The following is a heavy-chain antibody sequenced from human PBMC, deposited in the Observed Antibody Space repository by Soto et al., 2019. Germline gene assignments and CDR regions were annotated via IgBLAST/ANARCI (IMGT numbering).Heavy chain of an antibody. CDR1: GFTFSSYS. CDR3: ARAGKYCTNGVCYTRWFDP. CDR2: ISSSSSYI. Sequence: GGSLRLSCAASGFTFSSYSMNWVRQAPGKGLEWVSSISSSSSYIYYADSVKGRFTISRDNAKNSLYLQMNSLRAEDTAVYYCARAGKYCTNGVCYTRWFDPWGQGTLVTVSS. J-gene: IGHJ5*02. D-gene: IGHD2-8*01. V-gene: IGHV3-21*01.